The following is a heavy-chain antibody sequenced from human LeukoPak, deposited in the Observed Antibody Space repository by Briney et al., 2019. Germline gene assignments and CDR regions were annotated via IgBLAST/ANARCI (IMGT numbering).Heavy chain of an antibody. D-gene: IGHD3-3*01. V-gene: IGHV3-21*01. CDR2: ISSSSIYI. J-gene: IGHJ4*02. CDR3: ARDRDDFWSGIDY. CDR1: GFTFSSYS. Sequence: GGSLRLSCAASGFTFSSYSMNWIRQAPGKGLEWVSSISSSSIYIYYADSVKGRFTISRDNAKNSLYLQMNSLRAEDTALYYCARDRDDFWSGIDYWGQGTLVTVSS.